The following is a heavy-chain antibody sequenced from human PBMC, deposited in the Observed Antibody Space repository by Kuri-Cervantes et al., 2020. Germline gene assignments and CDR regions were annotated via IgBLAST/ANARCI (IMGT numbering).Heavy chain of an antibody. D-gene: IGHD6-6*01. CDR1: GGSFSGYY. CDR2: IDWDDDK. V-gene: IGHV2-70*16. J-gene: IGHJ4*02. Sequence: QTLSLTCAVYGGSFSGYYWSWIRQPPGKALEWLARIDWDDDKFYSTSLKTRLTISKDTSKNQVVLTMTNMDPVDTATYYCATDPRIAAPSWGQGTLVTVSS. CDR3: ATDPRIAAPS.